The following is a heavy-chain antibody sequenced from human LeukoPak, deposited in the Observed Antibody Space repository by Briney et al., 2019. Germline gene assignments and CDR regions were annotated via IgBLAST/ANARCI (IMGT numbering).Heavy chain of an antibody. D-gene: IGHD2-15*01. CDR1: GGSFSGYY. V-gene: IGHV4-34*01. CDR2: INHSGST. J-gene: IGHJ4*02. Sequence: SETLPLTCAVYGGSFSGYYWSWIRQPPGKGLEWIGEINHSGSTYYNPSLKSRVTISVDTSKNQFSLKLSSVTAADTAVYYCARDGLSYCSGGSCYWYWGQGTLVTVSS. CDR3: ARDGLSYCSGGSCYWY.